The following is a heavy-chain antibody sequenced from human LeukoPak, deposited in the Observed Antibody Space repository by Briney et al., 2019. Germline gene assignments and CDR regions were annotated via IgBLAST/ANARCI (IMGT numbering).Heavy chain of an antibody. Sequence: GASVRVSCKASGYTFTGYYMHWVRQAPGQGLEWMGWINPNSGGTNYAQKFQGRVTMTRDTSISTAYMELSRLRSDDTAVYYCAREVGEIVATDYWGQGTLVTVSS. J-gene: IGHJ4*02. CDR1: GYTFTGYY. D-gene: IGHD5-12*01. CDR3: AREVGEIVATDY. V-gene: IGHV1-2*02. CDR2: INPNSGGT.